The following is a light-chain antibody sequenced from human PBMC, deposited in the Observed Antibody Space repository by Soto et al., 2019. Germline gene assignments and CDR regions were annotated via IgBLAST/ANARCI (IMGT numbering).Light chain of an antibody. V-gene: IGLV1-51*01. J-gene: IGLJ3*02. Sequence: GRTQPPSVSAAPGQKVTSSCSGSISNIGKNYVSWYQQLPGTAPKVLIYDNNKRPSGIPDRFSGSKSGTSATLGITGLQTGDEADYYCGTWDSSLSAPNWVFGGGTQLTVL. CDR2: DNN. CDR1: ISNIGKNY. CDR3: GTWDSSLSAPNWV.